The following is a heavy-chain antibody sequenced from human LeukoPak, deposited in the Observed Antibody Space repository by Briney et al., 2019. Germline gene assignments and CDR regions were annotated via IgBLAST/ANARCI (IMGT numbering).Heavy chain of an antibody. V-gene: IGHV3-23*01. CDR2: ISDSGVGT. Sequence: GGSLRLFCAASGFTFSSYAMNWVRQAPGKGLEWVSGISDSGVGTYYVDSVKGRFTISRDKSKNTLYLQMNSLRAEDTAVYYCAKVLSRSGWYYFDYWGQGTLVTVSS. CDR1: GFTFSSYA. D-gene: IGHD6-19*01. CDR3: AKVLSRSGWYYFDY. J-gene: IGHJ4*02.